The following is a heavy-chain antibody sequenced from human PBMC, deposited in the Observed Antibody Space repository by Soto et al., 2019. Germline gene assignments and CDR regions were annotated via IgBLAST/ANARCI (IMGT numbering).Heavy chain of an antibody. D-gene: IGHD2-15*01. J-gene: IGHJ4*02. V-gene: IGHV1-18*01. CDR3: ARESLGYCSGGSCYVFDY. CDR2: ISAYNGNT. CDR1: GYTFTSYG. Sequence: QVQLVQSGAEVKKPGASVKVSCKASGYTFTSYGISWVRQAPGQGLEWMGWISAYNGNTNYAQKLQGRVTMTTDTSTSTAYMELRSLRSDDTAVYYCARESLGYCSGGSCYVFDYWGQGTLDTVSS.